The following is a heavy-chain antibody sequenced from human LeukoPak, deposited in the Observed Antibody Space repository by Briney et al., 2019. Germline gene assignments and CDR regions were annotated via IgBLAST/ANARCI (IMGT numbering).Heavy chain of an antibody. V-gene: IGHV3-30*03. CDR1: GFTISIFG. J-gene: IGHJ3*02. CDR3: ARQKSWAYAFDI. CDR2: ISYDGSNK. Sequence: SGGSLRLSCVASGFTISIFGIHWVRQAPGKGLEWVALISYDGSNKYCADSVKGRFTISRDNSKNPLYLQMNSLRAEDTAVYYCARQKSWAYAFDIWGQGTMVTVSS. D-gene: IGHD6-13*01.